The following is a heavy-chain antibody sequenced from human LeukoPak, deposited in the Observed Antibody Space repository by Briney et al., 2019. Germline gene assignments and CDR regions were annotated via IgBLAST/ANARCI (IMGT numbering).Heavy chain of an antibody. D-gene: IGHD5-24*01. CDR3: ARAAGDGYNYVGAFDT. CDR1: GFPFSSYA. Sequence: PGGALRLSCAASGFPFSSYAMHWVRQAPAKGLEYVSAISSNGGSTYYANSVKGRFTISRDNSKNTLYLQMGSLRAEDMAVYYCARAAGDGYNYVGAFDTWGQGTMVTVSS. V-gene: IGHV3-64*01. CDR2: ISSNGGST. J-gene: IGHJ3*02.